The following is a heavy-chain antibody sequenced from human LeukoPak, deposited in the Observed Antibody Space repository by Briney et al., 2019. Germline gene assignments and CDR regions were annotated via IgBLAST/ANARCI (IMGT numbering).Heavy chain of an antibody. CDR3: ARRHYGSETYTFDY. J-gene: IGHJ4*02. CDR1: GGSVSSYY. CDR2: IYYSGST. D-gene: IGHD3-10*01. V-gene: IGHV4-59*08. Sequence: SETLSLTCTVSGGSVSSYYWSWIRQPPGKGLEWIGYIYYSGSTNYNPSLKSRVTISVDTSKNQFSLKLTSVTAADTAVYYCARRHYGSETYTFDYWGQGMLVTVSS.